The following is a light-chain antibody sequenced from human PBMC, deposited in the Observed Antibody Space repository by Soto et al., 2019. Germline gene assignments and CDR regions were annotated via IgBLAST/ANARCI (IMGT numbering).Light chain of an antibody. V-gene: IGKV2-24*01. J-gene: IGKJ2*01. CDR3: MQATQPYT. CDR2: MIS. CDR1: QTFLHSDGNSY. Sequence: DFVMTQTPLSSPVTFGQPPSISSRFSQTFLHSDGNSYLSWLHQRPGQPPRLLIYMISNRFSGVPDRFSGSGAGTDFTLKISRVEPEDVGVYYCMQATQPYTFGQGTKLEIK.